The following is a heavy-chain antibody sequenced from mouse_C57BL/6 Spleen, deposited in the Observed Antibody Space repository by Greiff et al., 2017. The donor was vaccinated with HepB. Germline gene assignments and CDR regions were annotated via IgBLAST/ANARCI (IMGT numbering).Heavy chain of an antibody. CDR3: ARSFTTVVDY. Sequence: VKPGASVKISCKASGYAFSSSWMNWVKQRPGKGLEWIGRIYPGDGDTNYNGKFKGKATLTADKSSSTAYMQLSSLTSEDSAVYFCARSFTTVVDYWGQGTTLTVSS. V-gene: IGHV1-82*01. D-gene: IGHD1-1*01. J-gene: IGHJ2*01. CDR1: GYAFSSSW. CDR2: IYPGDGDT.